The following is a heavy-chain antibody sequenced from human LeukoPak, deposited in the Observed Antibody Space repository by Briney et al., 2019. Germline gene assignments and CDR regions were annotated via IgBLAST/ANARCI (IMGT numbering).Heavy chain of an antibody. CDR3: AKGGSYYQSDFDY. CDR1: GFTFSSYN. CDR2: ISSGSGYM. V-gene: IGHV3-21*01. D-gene: IGHD1-26*01. Sequence: GGSLRLSCAVSGFTFSSYNMNWVRQAPGKGLEWVSSISSGSGYMYYEDSVKGRFTISRDNAKNSLYLQMNSLRAEDTAVYYCAKGGSYYQSDFDYWGQGTLVTVSS. J-gene: IGHJ4*02.